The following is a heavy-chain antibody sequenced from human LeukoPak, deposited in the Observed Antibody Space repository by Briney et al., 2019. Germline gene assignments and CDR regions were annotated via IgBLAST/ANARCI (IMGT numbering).Heavy chain of an antibody. V-gene: IGHV4-34*01. D-gene: IGHD2-2*01. CDR3: ARGSRVPAAKVWYYFDY. CDR1: GFTFSSYS. J-gene: IGHJ4*02. CDR2: INHSGST. Sequence: GSLRLSCAASGFTFSSYSMNWVRQAPGKGLEWIGEINHSGSTNYNPSLKSRVTISVDTSKNQFSLKLSSVTAADTAVYYCARGSRVPAAKVWYYFDYWGQGTLVTVSS.